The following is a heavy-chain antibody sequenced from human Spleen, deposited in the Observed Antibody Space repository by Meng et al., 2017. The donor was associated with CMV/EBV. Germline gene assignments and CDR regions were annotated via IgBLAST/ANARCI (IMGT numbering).Heavy chain of an antibody. CDR1: GGSISSYY. D-gene: IGHD1-1*01. Sequence: QGRLLASGPGLVKPSETRSITSTGSGGSISSYYWSWIRQPAGKGLEWVGRIYSSGSTNYNPSLKSRVTMSVDTSKNQFSLKLSSVTAADTAVYCCARGPFSFDPWGQGTLVTVSS. CDR2: IYSSGST. J-gene: IGHJ5*02. CDR3: ARGPFSFDP. V-gene: IGHV4-4*07.